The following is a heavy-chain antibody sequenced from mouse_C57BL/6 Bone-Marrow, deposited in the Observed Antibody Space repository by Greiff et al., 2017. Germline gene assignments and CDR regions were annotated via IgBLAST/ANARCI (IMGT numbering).Heavy chain of an antibody. CDR2: IHPNSGST. Sequence: VQLQQPGAELVKPGASVKLSCKASGYTFTSYWMHWVKQRPGQGLEWIGMIHPNSGSTNYNEKFKSKATLTVDKSSSTAYMQLSSLTSEDSAVYYCAPYYSNLGYFDVWGTGTTVTVSS. CDR3: APYYSNLGYFDV. J-gene: IGHJ1*03. V-gene: IGHV1-64*01. CDR1: GYTFTSYW. D-gene: IGHD2-5*01.